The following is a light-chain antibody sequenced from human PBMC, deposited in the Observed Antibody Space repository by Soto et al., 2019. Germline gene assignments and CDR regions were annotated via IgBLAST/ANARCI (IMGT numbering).Light chain of an antibody. J-gene: IGLJ3*02. CDR2: DVS. CDR3: SSSTSSSTWV. CDR1: SSDVGSYKY. Sequence: QSVLTQPASVSGSPGQSITISCTGTSSDVGSYKYVSWYQQHPGKDPKLMIYDVSNRPSGVSNRFSGSNSGNTASLIISGLQAEDEADYYCSSSTSSSTWVMGEGTKLTVL. V-gene: IGLV2-14*03.